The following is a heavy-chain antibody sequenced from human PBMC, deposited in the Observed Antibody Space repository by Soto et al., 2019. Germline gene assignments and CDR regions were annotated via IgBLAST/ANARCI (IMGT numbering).Heavy chain of an antibody. V-gene: IGHV3-23*01. D-gene: IGHD3-22*01. Sequence: GGSLRLSCAASGFTFSLYGMSWVRQAPGKGLEWVSTVSASGGNSFYADSVKGRFTIPRDNSKNTLYLQMNSLRAEDTAVYYCAKWADYYDSSGYYCWGQGTLVTVSS. CDR3: AKWADYYDSSGYYC. J-gene: IGHJ4*02. CDR2: VSASGGNS. CDR1: GFTFSLYG.